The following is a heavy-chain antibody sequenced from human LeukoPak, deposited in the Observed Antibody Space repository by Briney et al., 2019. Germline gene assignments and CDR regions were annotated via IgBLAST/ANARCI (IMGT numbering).Heavy chain of an antibody. CDR1: GFTFSGSA. Sequence: GGSLRLSCAASGFTFSGSAMHSVRQASGKGLEWVGRIRSKASSYATAYAASVKGRFTISRDDSKNTAYLQMNSLKTEDTAVYYCTRHSTGEAFNIWGQGTMVTVSS. CDR2: IRSKASSYAT. J-gene: IGHJ3*02. V-gene: IGHV3-73*01. CDR3: TRHSTGEAFNI.